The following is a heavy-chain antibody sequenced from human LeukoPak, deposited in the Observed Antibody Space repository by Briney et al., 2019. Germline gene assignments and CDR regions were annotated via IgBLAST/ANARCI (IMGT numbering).Heavy chain of an antibody. J-gene: IGHJ3*02. Sequence: ASVKVSCKASGYTFTSYYMHWVRQAPGQGLEWMGIINPSGGSTSYAQKFQGRVTMTRDTSTSTVYMELSSLRSEDTAVYYCARDLGLADGGNRRYAFDIWGQGTVVTVSS. CDR1: GYTFTSYY. CDR3: ARDLGLADGGNRRYAFDI. V-gene: IGHV1-46*01. D-gene: IGHD4-23*01. CDR2: INPSGGST.